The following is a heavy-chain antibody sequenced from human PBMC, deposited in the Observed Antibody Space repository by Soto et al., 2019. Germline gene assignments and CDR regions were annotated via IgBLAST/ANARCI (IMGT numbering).Heavy chain of an antibody. V-gene: IGHV1-46*03. J-gene: IGHJ4*02. CDR3: ARILSSSYYHFDY. CDR1: GYTFTSHY. Sequence: QVQLVQSGTEVKKPGASVKVSCKASGYTFTSHYMHWVRQAPGQGLEWMGIINPSGGITAYAQKFQGRVSMTWDTSTSTVYMELSSLRSEDTAVYYCARILSSSYYHFDYWGQGTLVTVSS. CDR2: INPSGGIT. D-gene: IGHD2-15*01.